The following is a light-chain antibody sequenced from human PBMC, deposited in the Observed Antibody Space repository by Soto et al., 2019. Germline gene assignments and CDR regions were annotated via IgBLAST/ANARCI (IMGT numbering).Light chain of an antibody. J-gene: IGKJ1*01. Sequence: DIQMTQSPSTLSASVGDRVTITCRASQTISRWLDWYQQKPGKAPKLLIYEASSLQSGVPSRFSGSGSGTAFTLSISSLQPDDFAAYYCQHYNVYPWTFGQGTKLDIK. CDR3: QHYNVYPWT. CDR1: QTISRW. CDR2: EAS. V-gene: IGKV1-5*03.